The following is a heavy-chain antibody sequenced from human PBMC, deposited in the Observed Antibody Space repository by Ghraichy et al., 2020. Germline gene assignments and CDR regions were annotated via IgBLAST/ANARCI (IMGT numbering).Heavy chain of an antibody. CDR2: ISGSGGST. Sequence: GGSLRLSCAASGFTFSRNAMSWVRQAPGKGLEWVSTISGSGGSTSYADSVKGRFTISRDNSKNTLYLQMNSLRAEDTAVYYCAKGIHIVVVTAISSWGQGTLVTVSS. J-gene: IGHJ1*01. CDR3: AKGIHIVVVTAISS. V-gene: IGHV3-23*01. D-gene: IGHD2-21*02. CDR1: GFTFSRNA.